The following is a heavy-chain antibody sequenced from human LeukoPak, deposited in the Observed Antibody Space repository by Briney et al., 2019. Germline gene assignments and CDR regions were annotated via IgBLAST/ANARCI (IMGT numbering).Heavy chain of an antibody. V-gene: IGHV1-2*02. Sequence: GASVKVSCKASGYTFTSYYMHWVRQAPGQGLEWMGWINPNSGGTNYAQKFQGRVTMTRDTSSSTAYMELSSLRSADTAVYYCASEYKSDSSGANAFDIWGQGTMVTVSS. CDR1: GYTFTSYY. D-gene: IGHD3-22*01. J-gene: IGHJ3*02. CDR2: INPNSGGT. CDR3: ASEYKSDSSGANAFDI.